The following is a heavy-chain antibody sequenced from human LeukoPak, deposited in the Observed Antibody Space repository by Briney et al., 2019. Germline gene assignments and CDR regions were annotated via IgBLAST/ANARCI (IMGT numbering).Heavy chain of an antibody. CDR3: ANYYDSSGFDY. CDR2: ISYSGST. CDR1: GGSISSYY. V-gene: IGHV4-59*01. Sequence: SSETLSLTCTVSGGSISSYYWSWIRQPPGKGLEWIGYISYSGSTNYNPSLKSRVTISVDTSKTQFSLKLSSVTAADTAVYYCANYYDSSGFDYWGQGALVTVSS. J-gene: IGHJ4*02. D-gene: IGHD3-22*01.